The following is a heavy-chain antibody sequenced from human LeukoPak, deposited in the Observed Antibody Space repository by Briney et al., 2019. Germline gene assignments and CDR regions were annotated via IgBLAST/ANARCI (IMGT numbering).Heavy chain of an antibody. CDR3: ARGGIRAGYYYYYMDV. CDR1: GGTFSSYA. J-gene: IGHJ6*03. Sequence: GASVKVSCKASGGTFSSYAISWVRQAPGQGLEWMGGIIPIFGTANYAQKFQGRVTITTDESTSTAYMELSSLRSEDTAVYYCARGGIRAGYYYYYMDVWGKGTTVTVSS. V-gene: IGHV1-69*05. CDR2: IIPIFGTA. D-gene: IGHD5-12*01.